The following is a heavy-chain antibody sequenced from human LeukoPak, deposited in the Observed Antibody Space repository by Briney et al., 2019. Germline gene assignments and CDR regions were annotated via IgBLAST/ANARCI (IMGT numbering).Heavy chain of an antibody. CDR2: MSANSGNA. Sequence: ASVKVSCKASGNTFISDEINWVRQATGQGLEWMGWMSANSGNAASAQKFQGRLTMTRNTSISTAYMELSSLNSDDTAVCYCARNVGHFYYDGSGSELYYYYLDVWGKGTTVTVSS. J-gene: IGHJ6*03. CDR1: GNTFISDE. CDR3: ARNVGHFYYDGSGSELYYYYLDV. D-gene: IGHD3-22*01. V-gene: IGHV1-8*02.